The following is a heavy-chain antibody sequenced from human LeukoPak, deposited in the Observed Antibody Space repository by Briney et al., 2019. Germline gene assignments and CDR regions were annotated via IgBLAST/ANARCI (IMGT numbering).Heavy chain of an antibody. Sequence: PSETLSLTCAVYGGSFSGYYWSWIRQPPGKGLEWIGEINHSGSTNYNPSLKSRVTISVDTSKNQFSLKLSSVTAADTAVYYCARGPGYPFTIFGVTPEGMDVWGQGTTVTVSS. J-gene: IGHJ6*02. D-gene: IGHD3-3*01. CDR1: GGSFSGYY. V-gene: IGHV4-34*01. CDR2: INHSGST. CDR3: ARGPGYPFTIFGVTPEGMDV.